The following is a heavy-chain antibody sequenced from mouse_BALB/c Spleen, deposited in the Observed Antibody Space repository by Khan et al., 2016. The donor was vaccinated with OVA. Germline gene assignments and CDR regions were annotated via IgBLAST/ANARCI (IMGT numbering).Heavy chain of an antibody. V-gene: IGHV3-2*02. D-gene: IGHD1-1*01. Sequence: EVQLQESGPGLVKPSQSLSLTCTVTGYSITNNYAWNWIRQFPGNKLEWMGYISYSGSTNYNPSLKSRISITRDTSKNQFFLQLNSVTTEDTATYYCARGYYYGYYFDYWGQGTTLTVSS. CDR1: GYSITNNYA. J-gene: IGHJ2*01. CDR2: ISYSGST. CDR3: ARGYYYGYYFDY.